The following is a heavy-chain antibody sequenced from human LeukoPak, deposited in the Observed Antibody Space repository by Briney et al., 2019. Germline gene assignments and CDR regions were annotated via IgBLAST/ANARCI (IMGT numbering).Heavy chain of an antibody. CDR2: IYYSGST. CDR3: ARSTRSLQEFDY. CDR1: GGSISSSSYY. D-gene: IGHD5-24*01. Sequence: SETLSLTCTVSGGSISSSSYYWGWIRQPPGKGLEWIGNIYYSGSTYYNPSLKSRVTISVDTSKNQFSLKLSSVTAADTAVYYCARSTRSLQEFDYWGQGTLVTVSS. V-gene: IGHV4-39*01. J-gene: IGHJ4*02.